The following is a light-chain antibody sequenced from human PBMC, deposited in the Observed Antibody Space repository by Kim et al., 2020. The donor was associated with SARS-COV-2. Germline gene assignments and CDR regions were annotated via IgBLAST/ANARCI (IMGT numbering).Light chain of an antibody. CDR3: QHFGVSTGIT. CDR2: SAS. V-gene: IGKV3-20*01. J-gene: IGKJ5*01. CDR1: QSVSSGD. Sequence: EIVLTQSPGTLSLSPGDRGTLSCRASQSVSSGDLAWYRQKPGQAPVLLLYSASTRAGGVPDRFSGSGSGTDFTLTISGLEPEDFAIYYCQHFGVSTGITFGQGTRLEIK.